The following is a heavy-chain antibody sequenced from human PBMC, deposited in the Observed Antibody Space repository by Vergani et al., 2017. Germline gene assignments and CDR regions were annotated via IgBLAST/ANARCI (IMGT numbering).Heavy chain of an antibody. CDR1: GFIFSDYY. CDR2: ISDGGETK. D-gene: IGHD1/OR15-1a*01. Sequence: QVQLVASGGGLVRPGGSLRLSCAASGFIFSDYYMTWIRQTPGKGLEWLAHISDGGETKMYAESLKGRFTVSRDNTKNLLILQMKTLKGDDTATYYCGGKQSPASLMDKPIDIWGQGTLVTVSS. J-gene: IGHJ5*02. CDR3: GGKQSPASLMDKPIDI. V-gene: IGHV3-11*01.